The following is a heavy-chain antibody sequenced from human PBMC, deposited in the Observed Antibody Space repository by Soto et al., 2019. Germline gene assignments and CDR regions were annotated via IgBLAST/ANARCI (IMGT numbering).Heavy chain of an antibody. CDR3: ARVRNMVRGVATFDY. CDR2: IYYSGSP. Sequence: PSETLSLTCIVSAGSISSTTYYWGWIRQPPGKGLEWIGSIYYSGSPSYNPSLKSRVTISVDTSKNQFSLKLSSVTAADTAVYYCARVRNMVRGVATFDYWGQGTLVTVSS. J-gene: IGHJ4*02. CDR1: AGSISSTTYY. V-gene: IGHV4-39*07. D-gene: IGHD3-10*01.